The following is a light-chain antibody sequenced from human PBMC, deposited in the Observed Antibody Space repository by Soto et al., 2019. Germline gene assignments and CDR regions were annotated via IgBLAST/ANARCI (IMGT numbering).Light chain of an antibody. CDR3: KQYDSSPQA. CDR2: SAY. Sequence: EIVLTQSPGTLSLSPGERGTLSCRASQNLGTLYLAWFQQKSGQAPRLLIYSAYRRATGIQDRFSGSGSGTDFTLTIRRLEPEDFAVYFCKQYDSSPQAFGLGTKVDI. J-gene: IGKJ1*01. V-gene: IGKV3-20*01. CDR1: QNLGTLY.